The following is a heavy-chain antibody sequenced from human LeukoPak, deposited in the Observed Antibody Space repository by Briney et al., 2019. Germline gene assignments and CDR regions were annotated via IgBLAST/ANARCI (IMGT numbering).Heavy chain of an antibody. V-gene: IGHV3-66*01. CDR2: IYSGGST. CDR3: ARDVLPYCSGGSCTIDY. CDR1: GFTVSSNY. J-gene: IGHJ4*02. Sequence: GGSPRLSCAASGFTVSSNYMSWVRQAPGKGLEWVSVIYSGGSTYYADSVKGRFTISRDNSKNTLYLQMNSLRAEDTAVYYCARDVLPYCSGGSCTIDYWGQGTLVTVSS. D-gene: IGHD2-15*01.